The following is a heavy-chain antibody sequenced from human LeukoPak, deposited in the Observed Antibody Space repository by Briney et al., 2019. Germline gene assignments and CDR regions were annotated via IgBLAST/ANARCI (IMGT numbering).Heavy chain of an antibody. D-gene: IGHD2-2*01. CDR2: IYPGDSDT. V-gene: IGHV5-51*01. J-gene: IGHJ6*03. CDR3: ARHIGCSSTSCYLWPRDYMHV. Sequence: GESLKISCKGSGYSFTSYWIGWVRQMPGKGLEWMGTIYPGDSDTRYSPSFQGQVTISADKSISTAYLQWSSLKASDTAMYYCARHIGCSSTSCYLWPRDYMHVWGKGTTVTVSS. CDR1: GYSFTSYW.